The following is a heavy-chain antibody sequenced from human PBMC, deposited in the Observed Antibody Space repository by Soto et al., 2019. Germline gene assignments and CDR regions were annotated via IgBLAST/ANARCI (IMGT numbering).Heavy chain of an antibody. D-gene: IGHD3-22*01. CDR1: GYTLTSYG. J-gene: IGHJ4*02. Sequence: GASVKVSCNASGYTLTSYGINWVRQAPGRGLEWMGWINPGNGNTKYSQQFQGRVIIDRDTSASTAYMELSSLRSEDTAVYYCERGGYFDSSNYLAYWGLGTLVTVSS. CDR3: ERGGYFDSSNYLAY. V-gene: IGHV1-3*01. CDR2: INPGNGNT.